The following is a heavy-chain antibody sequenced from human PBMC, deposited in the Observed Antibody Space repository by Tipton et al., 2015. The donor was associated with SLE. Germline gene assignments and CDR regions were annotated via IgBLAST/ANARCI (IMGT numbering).Heavy chain of an antibody. J-gene: IGHJ4*02. CDR3: ARTLSALFSLPFDY. Sequence: GSLRLSCAASGFTFDDYGMNWVRQAPGKGLEWVSSINWNGDTTTYADSVKGRFTVSRDNAKNSLYLQMNSLRAEDTAFYYCARTLSALFSLPFDYWGQGTLVTVSS. CDR2: INWNGDTT. D-gene: IGHD1-26*01. V-gene: IGHV3-20*04. CDR1: GFTFDDYG.